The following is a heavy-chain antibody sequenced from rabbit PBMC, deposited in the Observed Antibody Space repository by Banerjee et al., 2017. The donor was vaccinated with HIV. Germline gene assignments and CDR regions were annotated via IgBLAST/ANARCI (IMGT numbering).Heavy chain of an antibody. CDR2: IYTGSSDT. V-gene: IGHV1S45*01. CDR1: GFSFSSGGC. J-gene: IGHJ2*01. CDR3: ARGVNGGYYNAFDP. D-gene: IGHD1-1*01. Sequence: EQLVESGGGLVQPEGSLTLTCTASGFSFSSGGCICWVRQAPGKGLEWIACIYTGSSDTHYASWAKGRFTISKTSSTTVTLQMTSLTAADTVTYFCARGVNGGYYNAFDPWGQGTLVTV.